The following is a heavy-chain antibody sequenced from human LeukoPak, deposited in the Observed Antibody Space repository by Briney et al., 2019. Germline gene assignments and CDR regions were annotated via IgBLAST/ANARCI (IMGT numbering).Heavy chain of an antibody. CDR1: GFTFSSYA. V-gene: IGHV3-23*01. J-gene: IGHJ4*02. D-gene: IGHD6-6*01. Sequence: PGGSLRLSCAASGFTFSSYAMSWVRQAPGKGVEGVSAISGSGGSTYYADSVKGRFTISRDNSKKTLYLQMNSLRAEDTAVYYCAKGARKSDSSSWVFDYWGQGTLVTVSS. CDR3: AKGARKSDSSSWVFDY. CDR2: ISGSGGST.